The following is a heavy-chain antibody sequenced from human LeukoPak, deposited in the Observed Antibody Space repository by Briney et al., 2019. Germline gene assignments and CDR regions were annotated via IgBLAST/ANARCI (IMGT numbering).Heavy chain of an antibody. CDR2: IYYSGST. J-gene: IGHJ4*02. V-gene: IGHV4-59*01. Sequence: SETVSLTCTVSGGSISSYYWSWIRQPPGKGLKWIGYIYYSGSTNYNPSLKSRVTISVDTSKNQFSLKLSSVTAADTAVYYCARVSRSWSGYYPFSFDYWGQGTLVTVSS. CDR1: GGSISSYY. CDR3: ARVSRSWSGYYPFSFDY. D-gene: IGHD3-3*01.